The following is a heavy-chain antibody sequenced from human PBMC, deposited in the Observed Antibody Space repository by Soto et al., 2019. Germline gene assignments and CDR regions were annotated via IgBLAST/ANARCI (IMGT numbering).Heavy chain of an antibody. CDR1: GYFFTSHY. CDR3: AREITYGGGSFSLGL. D-gene: IGHD3-10*01. J-gene: IGHJ4*02. CDR2: INPNNGDT. V-gene: IGHV1-2*06. Sequence: QVQLVQSGAEVEKPGASVKVSCKTSGYFFTSHYIHWVRLAPGLGLEWMGRINPNNGDTNSPQKIQGRVTMTSDTSISTAYMEMSGLRSDDTALYYCAREITYGGGSFSLGLWGQGTLVTVSS.